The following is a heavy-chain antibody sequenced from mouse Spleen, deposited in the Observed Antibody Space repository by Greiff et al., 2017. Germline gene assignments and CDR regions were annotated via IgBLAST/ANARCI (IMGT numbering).Heavy chain of an antibody. CDR3: ARDGSLYAMDH. V-gene: IGHV5-17*01. CDR2: ISSGSSTI. J-gene: IGHJ4*01. Sequence: EVKLMESGGGLVKPGGSLKLSCAASGFTFSDYGMHWVRQAPEKGLEWVAYISSGSSTIYYADTVKGRFTISRDNAKNTLFLQMTSLRSEDTAMYYCARDGSLYAMDHWGQGTSVTVSS. D-gene: IGHD1-1*02. CDR1: GFTFSDYG.